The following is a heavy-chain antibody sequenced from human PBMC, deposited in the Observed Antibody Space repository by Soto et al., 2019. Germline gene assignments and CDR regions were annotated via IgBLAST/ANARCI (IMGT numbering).Heavy chain of an antibody. CDR2: ILFDGSNK. D-gene: IGHD6-6*01. CDR1: GFTFSSFG. V-gene: IGHV3-30*18. CDR3: AKGLYSSCTSPFDY. Sequence: QVQLVESGGGVVQPGRSLRLSCAASGFTFSSFGMHWVRQAPGKGLEWVAVILFDGSNKYYADSVKGRFTISRDNSENTLYLQMNSLRAEDTAVYYCAKGLYSSCTSPFDYWGQGTLVTVSS. J-gene: IGHJ4*02.